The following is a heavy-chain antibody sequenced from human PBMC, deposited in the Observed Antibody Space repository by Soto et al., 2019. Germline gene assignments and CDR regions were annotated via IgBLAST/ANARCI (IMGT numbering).Heavy chain of an antibody. Sequence: QVNLVQSGGEVKKPGASVKVSCKASGYTFNRHGITWVRQAPGQGLEWMGWISGYNGDINYEQKFQGRVTLSSDTLTSTVYLELKSLRFADTAVYYCARVRIVGAREIDFWGQGTLVTVSS. V-gene: IGHV1-18*04. J-gene: IGHJ4*02. CDR2: ISGYNGDI. CDR3: ARVRIVGAREIDF. D-gene: IGHD1-26*01. CDR1: GYTFNRHG.